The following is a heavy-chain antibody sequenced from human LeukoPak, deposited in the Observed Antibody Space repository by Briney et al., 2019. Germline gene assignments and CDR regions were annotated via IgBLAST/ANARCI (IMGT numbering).Heavy chain of an antibody. V-gene: IGHV4-34*01. CDR2: INHSGST. Sequence: SETLSLTCAVSGGSFSGYSWSWIRQPPGKGLEWIGEINHSGSTNYNPSLTSRVTISVDTSKKQFSLKLSSVTAADTAVYYCARGRLLMWFDPWGQGTLVTVSS. CDR1: GGSFSGYS. CDR3: ARGRLLMWFDP. J-gene: IGHJ5*02. D-gene: IGHD3-16*01.